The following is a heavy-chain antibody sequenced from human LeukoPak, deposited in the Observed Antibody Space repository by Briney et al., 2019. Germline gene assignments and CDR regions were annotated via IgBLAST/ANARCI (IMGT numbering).Heavy chain of an antibody. Sequence: GGSLRLSCAASAFTFSNYWMHWLRQAPGKGLVWVSRIKSDGSSTTYADSVKGQFTISRDNAKNMVYLQMNSLRAVYTAVYYCARDPFYDDADSDYWGQGTLVTVSS. CDR1: AFTFSNYW. J-gene: IGHJ4*02. CDR2: IKSDGSST. V-gene: IGHV3-74*01. CDR3: ARDPFYDDADSDY. D-gene: IGHD2/OR15-2a*01.